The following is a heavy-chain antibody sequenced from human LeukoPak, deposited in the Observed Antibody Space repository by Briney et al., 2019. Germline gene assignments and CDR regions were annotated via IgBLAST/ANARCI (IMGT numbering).Heavy chain of an antibody. J-gene: IGHJ2*01. Sequence: GRSLRFSCAASGFTFDDYAMHWVRQAPGKGLEWVSVISWNSGSIGYADSVKGRLTISRDNAKNSLYLQLNSLRAEGTALYYFSKSPAAGTRDWYFDLWGRGTLVTVSS. D-gene: IGHD6-13*01. CDR2: ISWNSGSI. CDR3: SKSPAAGTRDWYFDL. CDR1: GFTFDDYA. V-gene: IGHV3-9*01.